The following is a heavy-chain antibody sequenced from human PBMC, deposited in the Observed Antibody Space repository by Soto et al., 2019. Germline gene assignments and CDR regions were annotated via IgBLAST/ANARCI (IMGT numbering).Heavy chain of an antibody. V-gene: IGHV1-69*02. Sequence: QVQLVQSGAEVKKPESSVKVSCKASGGTFSSYTISWVRQAPGQGLEWMGRIIPILGIANYAQKFQGRVTITADKSTSTAYMELSSLRSEDTAVYYCARAYCSGGSCAHYYYYYMDVWGKGTTVTVSS. CDR1: GGTFSSYT. CDR3: ARAYCSGGSCAHYYYYYMDV. CDR2: IIPILGIA. D-gene: IGHD2-15*01. J-gene: IGHJ6*03.